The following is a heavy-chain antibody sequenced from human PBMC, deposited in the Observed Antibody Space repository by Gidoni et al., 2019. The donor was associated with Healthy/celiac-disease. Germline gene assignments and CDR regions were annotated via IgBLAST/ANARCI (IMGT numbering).Heavy chain of an antibody. J-gene: IGHJ4*02. CDR1: GFTLSDYY. D-gene: IGHD3-10*01. Sequence: QVQLVESGGGLVKPGGSLRLSCAASGFTLSDYYMSWIRQAPGKGLEWVSYISSSSSYTNYADSVKGRFTISRDNAKNSLYLQMNSLRAEDTAVYYCARDNRLLWFGEAAVDYWGQGTLVTVSS. V-gene: IGHV3-11*06. CDR2: ISSSSSYT. CDR3: ARDNRLLWFGEAAVDY.